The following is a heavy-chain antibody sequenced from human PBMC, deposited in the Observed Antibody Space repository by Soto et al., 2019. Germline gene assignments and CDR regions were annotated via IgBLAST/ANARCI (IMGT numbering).Heavy chain of an antibody. Sequence: GGSLRLSCAASGFTFTNHNMNWVRQAPGKGLEWVSSISSSSSFRNYADSVKGRFSISRENDKNLVYLQMDSLRAEDTAVYYCARDPPLSVLVVVATVDFWGQGTLVTVSS. CDR3: ARDPPLSVLVVVATVDF. D-gene: IGHD2-21*01. CDR1: GFTFTNHN. V-gene: IGHV3-21*01. J-gene: IGHJ4*02. CDR2: ISSSSSFR.